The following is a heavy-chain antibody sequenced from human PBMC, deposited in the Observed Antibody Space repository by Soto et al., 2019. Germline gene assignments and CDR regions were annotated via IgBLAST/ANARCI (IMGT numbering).Heavy chain of an antibody. D-gene: IGHD3-22*01. CDR1: GFTFSSYW. CDR3: ARLAPMTPFDY. CDR2: IKQDGSEK. V-gene: IGHV3-7*01. Sequence: GGSLRLSCAASGFTFSSYWVSWVRQAPGKGLEWVANIKQDGSEKYYVDSVKGRFTISRDNAKNSLYLQMNSLRAEDTAVYYCARLAPMTPFDYWGRGTLVTVSS. J-gene: IGHJ4*02.